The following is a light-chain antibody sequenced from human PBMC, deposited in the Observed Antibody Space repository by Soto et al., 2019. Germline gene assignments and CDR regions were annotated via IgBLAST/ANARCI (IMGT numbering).Light chain of an antibody. CDR1: QTISIY. J-gene: IGKJ1*01. CDR2: DAS. CDR3: QQYSSSSPT. V-gene: IGKV1-5*01. Sequence: DIQMTQSPSTLSASIGDRVTITCRASQTISIYLDWCQQRPGEAPKLLIYDASTLESGVPARFSGSGSGTEFTLPISSLQPDDFATYYCQQYSSSSPTFGQGTKVE.